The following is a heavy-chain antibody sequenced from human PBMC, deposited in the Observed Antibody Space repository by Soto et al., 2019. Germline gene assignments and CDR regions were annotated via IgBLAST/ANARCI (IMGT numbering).Heavy chain of an antibody. CDR2: MSYDGTKE. V-gene: IGHV3-30*18. CDR1: GFTFSTYG. CDR3: AKEYGSTWIDH. D-gene: IGHD6-13*01. J-gene: IGHJ4*02. Sequence: GGSLRLSCAASGFTFSTYGMHWVRQAPGKGLEWVAAMSYDGTKEYYVDSVKGRFTISRDNSRNTLFLQLNSLRDEDTAVYYCAKEYGSTWIDHWVQGTLVTVSS.